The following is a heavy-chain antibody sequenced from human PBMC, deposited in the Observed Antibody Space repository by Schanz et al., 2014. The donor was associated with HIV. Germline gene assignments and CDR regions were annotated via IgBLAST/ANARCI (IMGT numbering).Heavy chain of an antibody. CDR3: ASGRRSGIGWRMDV. J-gene: IGHJ6*02. CDR2: FNVMLSKI. V-gene: IGHV1-69*01. CDR1: GGTFRSNA. Sequence: QVQLVQSGAEVKKTGSSVKVSCKASGGTFRSNAITWGRQAPGQGLEWIGHFNVMLSKINSAQKFQGRGSMTADPSTNTAYMEMRGLRFEDTAVYYCASGRRSGIGWRMDVWGQGTTVSVSS. D-gene: IGHD6-19*01.